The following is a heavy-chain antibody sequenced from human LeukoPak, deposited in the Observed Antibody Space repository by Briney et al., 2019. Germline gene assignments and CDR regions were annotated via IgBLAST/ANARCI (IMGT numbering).Heavy chain of an antibody. V-gene: IGHV4-59*01. J-gene: IGHJ4*02. D-gene: IGHD2-15*01. CDR1: GGSISSYY. CDR3: ATFPGRRSVNYFDY. Sequence: ASETLSLTCTVSGGSISSYYWSWIRQPPGKGLEWIGYIYYSGSTNYNPSLKSRVTISVDTSKNQFSLKLSSVTAADTAVYYCATFPGRRSVNYFDYWGQGTLVTVSS. CDR2: IYYSGST.